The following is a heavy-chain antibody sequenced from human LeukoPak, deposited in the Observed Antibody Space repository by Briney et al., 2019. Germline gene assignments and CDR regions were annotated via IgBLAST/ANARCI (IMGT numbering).Heavy chain of an antibody. Sequence: PGGSLRLSCAASAFTFRSFWMSWVRQAPGKGLEWVANIKQDGSEKYYVDSVKGRFTISRDNARNSLFLQMNSLRAEDTAVYYCARAGGYYYDSSGYYYAEEYYFDYWGQGTLVTVSS. CDR2: IKQDGSEK. D-gene: IGHD3-22*01. CDR3: ARAGGYYYDSSGYYYAEEYYFDY. J-gene: IGHJ4*02. V-gene: IGHV3-7*05. CDR1: AFTFRSFW.